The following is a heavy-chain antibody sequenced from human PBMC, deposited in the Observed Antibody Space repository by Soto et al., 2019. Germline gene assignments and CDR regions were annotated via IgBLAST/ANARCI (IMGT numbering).Heavy chain of an antibody. CDR1: GGSFSGYY. J-gene: IGHJ6*02. Sequence: SETLSLTCAVYGGSFSGYYWSWIRQPPGKGLEWIGEINHSGSTNYNPSLKSRVPISVDTSKNQLSWMLFSVNAVETAVYYSARNPILTAYYSWDYYYGMDVWGQGXTVTVSS. D-gene: IGHD3-9*01. V-gene: IGHV4-34*01. CDR3: ARNPILTAYYSWDYYYGMDV. CDR2: INHSGST.